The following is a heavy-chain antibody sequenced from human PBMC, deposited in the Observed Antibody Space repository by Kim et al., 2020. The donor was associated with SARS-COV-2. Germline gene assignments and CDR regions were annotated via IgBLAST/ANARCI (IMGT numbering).Heavy chain of an antibody. J-gene: IGHJ4*02. V-gene: IGHV3-30*02. CDR3: AKGRYSSSWGPEYFDY. D-gene: IGHD6-13*01. Sequence: SVKCLFTISRDNSKKTLYLQMNSLRVEDTAVYYCAKGRYSSSWGPEYFDYWGQGTLVTFSS.